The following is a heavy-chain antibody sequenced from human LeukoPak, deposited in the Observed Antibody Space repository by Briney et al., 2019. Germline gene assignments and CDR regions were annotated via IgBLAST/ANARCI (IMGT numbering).Heavy chain of an antibody. CDR2: ISGSAGST. V-gene: IGHV3-23*01. CDR3: AKLAAGNDAFDI. CDR1: GFTISSYA. Sequence: GGSLRLSCAASGFTISSYAMSWVRQAPGKGLEWVSAISGSAGSTYYADSVKGRFTISRDNSKNTLYLQMNSLRAEDTAVYYCAKLAAGNDAFDIWGQGTMVTVSS. D-gene: IGHD6-13*01. J-gene: IGHJ3*02.